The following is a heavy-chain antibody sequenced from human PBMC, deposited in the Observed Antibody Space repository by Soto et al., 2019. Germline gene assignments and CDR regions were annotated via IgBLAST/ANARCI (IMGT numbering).Heavy chain of an antibody. Sequence: PGRSLRLSCAASGFTFSSYGMHWVRQAPGKGLEWVAVIWYDGSNKYYADSVKGRFTISRDNSKNTLYLQMNSLRAEDTAVYYCAREHSSSWYGNYYGMDVWRQGPTVTVSS. D-gene: IGHD6-13*01. CDR1: GFTFSSYG. J-gene: IGHJ6*02. V-gene: IGHV3-33*01. CDR2: IWYDGSNK. CDR3: AREHSSSWYGNYYGMDV.